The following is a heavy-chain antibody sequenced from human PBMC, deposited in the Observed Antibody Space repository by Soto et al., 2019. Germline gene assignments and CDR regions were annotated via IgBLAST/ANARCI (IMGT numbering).Heavy chain of an antibody. V-gene: IGHV4-31*03. CDR3: ARERGYDILTGYYGGENWFDP. CDR2: IHYSGST. D-gene: IGHD3-9*01. Sequence: QVQLQESGPGLVKPSQTLSLTCTVSGGSISSGGYYWSWIRQHPGKGLEWIGYIHYSGSTFYNPSRKSRVTISVDTSKNHFSLKLSSVTAADTAVYYCARERGYDILTGYYGGENWFDPWGQGTLVTVSS. J-gene: IGHJ5*02. CDR1: GGSISSGGYY.